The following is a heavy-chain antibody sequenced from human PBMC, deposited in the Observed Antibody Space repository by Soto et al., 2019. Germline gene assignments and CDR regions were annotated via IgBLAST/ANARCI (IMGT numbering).Heavy chain of an antibody. CDR3: AKVQFMRYGIVGGTGYFDY. V-gene: IGHV3-30*18. CDR1: GFTFSSYG. J-gene: IGHJ4*02. CDR2: ISYDGSNK. D-gene: IGHD1-26*01. Sequence: QVQLVESGGGVVQPGRSLRLSCAASGFTFSSYGMHWVRQAPGKGLEWVAVISYDGSNKYYADSVKGRFTISRDNSKNTLYLQMNRLRAEETAVYYCAKVQFMRYGIVGGTGYFDYWGQGTLVTVSS.